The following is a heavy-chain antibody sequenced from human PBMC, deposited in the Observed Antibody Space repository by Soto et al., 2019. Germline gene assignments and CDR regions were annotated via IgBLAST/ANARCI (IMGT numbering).Heavy chain of an antibody. CDR3: AKGSSWYEY. CDR1: GFTFSNYG. Sequence: QVQLVESGGGVVQPGLSLRLSCAASGFTFSNYGMHWVRQAPGKGLEWVAVISYDGSNKYYADSVKGRHTISRDNSKNTLYLQMDSLRGEDTAVYYCAKGSSWYEYWGQGTLVNVSS. V-gene: IGHV3-30*18. CDR2: ISYDGSNK. J-gene: IGHJ4*02. D-gene: IGHD6-13*01.